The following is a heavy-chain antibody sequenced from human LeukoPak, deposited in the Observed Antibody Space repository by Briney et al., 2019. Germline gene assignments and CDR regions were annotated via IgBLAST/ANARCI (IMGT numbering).Heavy chain of an antibody. CDR3: AGFKRAGGWSYFDY. CDR1: GGSISTYY. J-gene: IGHJ4*02. V-gene: IGHV4-59*01. Sequence: SETLSLTCTVSGGSISTYYWSWIRQPPGKGLEWIGHIYNSGSTNYSPSLKSRVTISVDTSKNQFSLKLSSVTAADTAMYYCAGFKRAGGWSYFDYWGLGTLVTVSS. D-gene: IGHD6-19*01. CDR2: IYNSGST.